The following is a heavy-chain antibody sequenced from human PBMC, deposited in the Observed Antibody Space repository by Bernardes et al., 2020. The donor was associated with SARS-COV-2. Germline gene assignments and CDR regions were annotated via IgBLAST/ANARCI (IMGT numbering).Heavy chain of an antibody. CDR2: FDPENGET. CDR3: ATGGRSTVTKIHYYFHGMDV. V-gene: IGHV1-24*01. D-gene: IGHD4-17*01. Sequence: ASVKVSCKVSGYSLSQMSIHWVRLAPGKGLEWMAGFDPENGETVYAEKFQGRVTMTDDTSTDTAYMGLSSLRSEDTAMYYCATGGRSTVTKIHYYFHGMDVWGQGTSVTVSS. J-gene: IGHJ6*02. CDR1: GYSLSQMS.